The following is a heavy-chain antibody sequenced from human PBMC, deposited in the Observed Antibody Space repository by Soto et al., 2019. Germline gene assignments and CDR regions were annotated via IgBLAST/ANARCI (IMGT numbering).Heavy chain of an antibody. J-gene: IGHJ4*02. CDR2: FRGSGGNT. CDR3: ANYKHYDARGPS. V-gene: IGHV3-23*01. CDR1: GFTFSSYA. Sequence: EVQLLESGGGLVQPGGSLRLSCAASGFTFSSYAMSWVRQAPGKGLEWVSAFRGSGGNTNYADSVKGRFTISSDNSKNTLYLQMNSVRAEDTAVYYCANYKHYDARGPSWGQGALVTVSS. D-gene: IGHD3-16*01.